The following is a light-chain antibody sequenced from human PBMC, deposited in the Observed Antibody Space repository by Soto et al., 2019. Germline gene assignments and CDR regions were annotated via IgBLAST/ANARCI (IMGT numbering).Light chain of an antibody. V-gene: IGKV1-33*01. J-gene: IGKJ2*01. CDR2: DAS. CDR3: QQYDSFPYT. Sequence: DIQMTQSPSSLSASVGDTVTITCQASQDITNHLNWYQQKPGKAPNLLIYDASHLETGVPSRFSGSGSGTYFTLTISSLQPEDIATYYCQQYDSFPYTFGQGSKLDIK. CDR1: QDITNH.